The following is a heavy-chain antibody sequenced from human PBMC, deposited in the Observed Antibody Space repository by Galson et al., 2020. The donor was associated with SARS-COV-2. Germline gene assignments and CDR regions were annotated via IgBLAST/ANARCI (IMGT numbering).Heavy chain of an antibody. CDR3: ARDSGNYQYYFDY. Sequence: SETLSLTSTISGGSISSYSGGSISSYYWSWIRQPPGKGLEWIGCVYYSGSTNYNPSLKSRVTISVDTSKNQFSLNLSSVTAADTAMYFCARDSGNYQYYFDYWGQGILVTVSS. V-gene: IGHV4-61*01. D-gene: IGHD1-26*01. CDR2: VYYSGST. CDR1: GGSISSYSGGSISSYY. J-gene: IGHJ4*02.